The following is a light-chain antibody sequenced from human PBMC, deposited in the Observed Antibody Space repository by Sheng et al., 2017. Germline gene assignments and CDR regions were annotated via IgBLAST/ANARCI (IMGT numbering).Light chain of an antibody. V-gene: IGKV3-11*01. CDR3: QQRSNWPIT. CDR1: QSISNY. Sequence: EIVLTQSPATLSLYPGDRATLSCRASQSISNYLVWYQQKPGQAPRLLIFDASNRATGIPDRFSGRGSGTDFSLTISSLDPEDFAVYYCQQRSNWPITFGQGTRL. J-gene: IGKJ5*01. CDR2: DAS.